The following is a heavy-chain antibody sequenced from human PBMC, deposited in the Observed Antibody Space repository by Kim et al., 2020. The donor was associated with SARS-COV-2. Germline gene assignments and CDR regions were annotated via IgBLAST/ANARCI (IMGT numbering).Heavy chain of an antibody. D-gene: IGHD3-22*01. CDR1: GYTFTSYY. CDR2: INPSGGST. J-gene: IGHJ4*02. Sequence: ASVKVSCKASGYTFTSYYMHWVRQAPGQGLEWMGIINPSGGSTSYAQKFQGRVTMTRDTSTSTVYMELSSLRSEDTAVYYCARDFSEDSSGYYQDYWGQGTLVTVSS. CDR3: ARDFSEDSSGYYQDY. V-gene: IGHV1-46*01.